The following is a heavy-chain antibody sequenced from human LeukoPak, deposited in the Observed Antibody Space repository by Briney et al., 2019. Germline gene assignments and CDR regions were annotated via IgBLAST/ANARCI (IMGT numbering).Heavy chain of an antibody. V-gene: IGHV3-21*06. Sequence: GGSLRLSCAASGVTFSSYSMNWVRQAPGKGPEWVSSISSSSSHIYYADSVKGRFTISRDNAKNSLYLQMNSLRAEDTAVYYCARDFYYDSSGLEGAFDIWGQGTMVTVSP. J-gene: IGHJ3*02. CDR1: GVTFSSYS. D-gene: IGHD3-22*01. CDR2: ISSSSSHI. CDR3: ARDFYYDSSGLEGAFDI.